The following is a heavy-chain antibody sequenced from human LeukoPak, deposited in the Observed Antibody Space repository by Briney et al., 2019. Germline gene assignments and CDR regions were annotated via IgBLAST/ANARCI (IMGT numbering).Heavy chain of an antibody. J-gene: IGHJ4*02. CDR3: AREYVSSGWYFDY. CDR1: GFTFSSYW. V-gene: IGHV3-7*01. Sequence: GGSLRLSYAASGFTFSSYWMSRVRQAPGKGLEWVANIKQDGSEKYYVDSVKGRFTISRDNAKNSLYLQMNSLRAEDTAVYYCAREYVSSGWYFDYWGQGTLVNVAS. D-gene: IGHD6-19*01. CDR2: IKQDGSEK.